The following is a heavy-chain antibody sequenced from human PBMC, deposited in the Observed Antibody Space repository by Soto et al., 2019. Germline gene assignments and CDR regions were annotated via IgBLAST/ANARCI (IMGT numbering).Heavy chain of an antibody. CDR3: TTDSPYYYGSGSFDY. CDR2: IKSKTDGGTT. J-gene: IGHJ4*02. D-gene: IGHD3-10*01. Sequence: TGGSLRLSCAASGFTFSNAWMSWVRQAPGKGLEWVGRIKSKTDGGTTDYAAPVKGRFTISRDDSKNTLYLQMNSLKTEDTAVYYCTTDSPYYYGSGSFDYWGQGTLVTVSS. CDR1: GFTFSNAW. V-gene: IGHV3-15*01.